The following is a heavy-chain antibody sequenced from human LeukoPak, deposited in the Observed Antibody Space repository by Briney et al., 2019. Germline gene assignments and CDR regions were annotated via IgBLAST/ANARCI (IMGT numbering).Heavy chain of an antibody. V-gene: IGHV4-34*01. J-gene: IGHJ4*02. D-gene: IGHD3-16*02. CDR3: ARGHKGSGITFEGVIVPDY. CDR2: INHSGST. Sequence: SETLSLTCAVYGGSFSGYYWSWIRQPPGKGLEWIGEINHSGSTNYNPSLKSRVTISVDTSKNQFSLKLSSVTAADTAVYYCARGHKGSGITFEGVIVPDYWGQGTLVTVSS. CDR1: GGSFSGYY.